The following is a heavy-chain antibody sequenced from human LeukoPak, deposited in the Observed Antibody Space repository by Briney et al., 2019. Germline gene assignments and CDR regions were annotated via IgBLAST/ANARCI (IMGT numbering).Heavy chain of an antibody. J-gene: IGHJ1*01. CDR1: GVSIGSGYY. CDR3: ARNAAYCLDS. CDR2: IYHRGDT. V-gene: IGHV4/OR15-8*02. D-gene: IGHD2/OR15-2a*01. Sequence: PSETLSLTCVVSGVSIGSGYYWSWVRQPPGKGLEWIGEIYHRGDTNYNPSFKSRVTMSMDTSKNQFSLKLTSVTAADSAIYYCARNAAYCLDSWGQGTLVTVSS.